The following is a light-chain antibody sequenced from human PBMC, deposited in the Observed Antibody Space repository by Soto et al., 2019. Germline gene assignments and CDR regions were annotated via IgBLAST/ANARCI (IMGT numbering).Light chain of an antibody. V-gene: IGKV4-1*01. CDR2: WAS. CDR1: QSVLYSSNNKNY. Sequence: DIVMTQSPDSLVVSLGERATINCKSSQSVLYSSNNKNYLAWYQQKPGQPPKLLIYWASTRESGVPDRFSGSGSGTDFTLSINSLQPEDFATYYCQQTYSTPLTFGGGTKV. J-gene: IGKJ4*01. CDR3: QQTYSTPLT.